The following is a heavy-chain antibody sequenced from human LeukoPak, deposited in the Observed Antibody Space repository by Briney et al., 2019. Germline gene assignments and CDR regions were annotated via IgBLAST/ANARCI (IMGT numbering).Heavy chain of an antibody. D-gene: IGHD6-13*01. CDR2: IYYSGST. J-gene: IGHJ4*02. CDR3: ARQIAAAGTAFDY. Sequence: PSETLSLTCTVSGGSISSYYWSWIRQPPGKGLEWIGYIYYSGSTNYNPSLKSRLTISVDTSKNQFSLRLSSVTAADTAVYYCARQIAAAGTAFDYWAREPWSPSPQ. V-gene: IGHV4-59*08. CDR1: GGSISSYY.